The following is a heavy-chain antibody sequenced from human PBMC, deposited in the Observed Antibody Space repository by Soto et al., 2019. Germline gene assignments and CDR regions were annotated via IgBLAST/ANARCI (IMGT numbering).Heavy chain of an antibody. J-gene: IGHJ5*02. CDR3: ALLVVPAAIRNWFDP. D-gene: IGHD2-2*02. CDR2: ISGSGGST. Sequence: EVQLLESGGGLVQPGGSLRLSCAASGFTFSSYAMSWVRQAPGKGLEWVSAISGSGGSTYYADAVKGRFTSSRDNSKNTLYLQMNSLRAEDTAVYYCALLVVPAAIRNWFDPCGQGTLVTVSS. CDR1: GFTFSSYA. V-gene: IGHV3-23*01.